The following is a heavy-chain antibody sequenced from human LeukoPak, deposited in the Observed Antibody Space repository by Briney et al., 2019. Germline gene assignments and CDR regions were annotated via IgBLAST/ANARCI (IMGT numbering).Heavy chain of an antibody. V-gene: IGHV3-7*01. Sequence: GGSLRLSCAASGFTFSSYWMSWVRQAPGKGLEWVANIKQDGSEKYYVDSVKGRFTISRDNAKNSLYLQMNSLRAEDTAVYYCARERYYDFWSGYYINTGHMDVWGKGTTVTVSS. CDR2: IKQDGSEK. J-gene: IGHJ6*03. CDR1: GFTFSSYW. CDR3: ARERYYDFWSGYYINTGHMDV. D-gene: IGHD3-3*01.